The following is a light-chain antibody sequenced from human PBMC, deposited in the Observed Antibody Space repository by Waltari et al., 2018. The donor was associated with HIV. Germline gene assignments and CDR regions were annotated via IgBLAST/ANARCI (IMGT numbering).Light chain of an antibody. CDR3: SSYSTAANVV. CDR1: SNDIGAYNY. V-gene: IGLV2-11*01. CDR2: DVN. J-gene: IGLJ2*01. Sequence: QSAPTQPRSVSGSPGQSVTISCVGTSNDIGAYNYVSWYQQHPGKAPKVMIYDVNKRPSGVPDRFSGSKSGYTASLTISGLQAEDEADYYCSSYSTAANVVFGGGTKLTVL.